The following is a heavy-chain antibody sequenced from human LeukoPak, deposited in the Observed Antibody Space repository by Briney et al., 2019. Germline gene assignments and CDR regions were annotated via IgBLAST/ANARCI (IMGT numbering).Heavy chain of an antibody. J-gene: IGHJ4*02. CDR3: AREGGYFGVDY. CDR1: GGSISSYY. Sequence: SETLSLTCTVSGGSISSYYWSWIRQPPGKGLEWIGYIYYSGSTNYNPSLKSRVTKSVDTSKNQFSLKLSSVTAADTAVYYCAREGGYFGVDYWGQGTLVTVSS. V-gene: IGHV4-59*01. D-gene: IGHD3-22*01. CDR2: IYYSGST.